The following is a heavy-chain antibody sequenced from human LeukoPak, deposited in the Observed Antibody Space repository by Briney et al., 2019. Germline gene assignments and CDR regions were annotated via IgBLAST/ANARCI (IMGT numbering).Heavy chain of an antibody. V-gene: IGHV3-23*01. D-gene: IGHD1-1*01. CDR2: ISGSGGST. CDR1: GFTFSNYN. J-gene: IGHJ3*02. Sequence: GGSLRLSCAASGFTFSNYNINWVRQAPGKGLEWVSAISGSGGSTYYADSVKGRFTISRDNSKNTLYLQMNSLRAEDTAVYYCAKLGSKWNEARGDIWGQGTMVTVSS. CDR3: AKLGSKWNEARGDI.